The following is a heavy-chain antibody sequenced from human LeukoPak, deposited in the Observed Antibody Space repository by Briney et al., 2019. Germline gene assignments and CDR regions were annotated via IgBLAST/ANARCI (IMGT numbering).Heavy chain of an antibody. V-gene: IGHV3-21*01. CDR1: GFTFNSYS. Sequence: GGSLRLSCAASGFTFNSYSMNWVRQAPGKGLEWVSSISGSNSYIYYADSMKGRFTISRDNAKNSLYLQMNSLRAEDTAVYYCARAPGYYDSSGGYWGQGTLVTVSS. CDR2: ISGSNSYI. J-gene: IGHJ4*02. CDR3: ARAPGYYDSSGGY. D-gene: IGHD3-22*01.